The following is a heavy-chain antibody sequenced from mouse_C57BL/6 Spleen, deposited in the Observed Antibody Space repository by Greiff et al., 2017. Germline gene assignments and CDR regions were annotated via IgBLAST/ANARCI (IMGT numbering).Heavy chain of an antibody. Sequence: QVQLQQPGAELVRPGSSVKLSCKASGYTFTSYWMDWVKQRPGQGLEWIGNIYPSDSETHYNQKFKDKATLTVDKSSSTAYMQLSSLTSEDSAVYYCARDYDGGYYFDYWGQGTTLTVSS. J-gene: IGHJ2*01. CDR3: ARDYDGGYYFDY. V-gene: IGHV1-61*01. CDR1: GYTFTSYW. D-gene: IGHD2-4*01. CDR2: IYPSDSET.